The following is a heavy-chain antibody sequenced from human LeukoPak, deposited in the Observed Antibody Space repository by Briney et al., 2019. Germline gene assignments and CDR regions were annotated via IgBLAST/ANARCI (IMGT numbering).Heavy chain of an antibody. D-gene: IGHD3-22*01. CDR2: IKYDGSEK. J-gene: IGHJ4*02. CDR1: GFTFSNYW. Sequence: GGSLRLACVASGFTFSNYWMTWVRQAPGKGLQWVANIKYDGSEKFSVDSVKGRFTISRDNANRSLYLQMNSLRAEDTAVYYCARSYHYESSGYYPAAYWGQGTLVTVSS. V-gene: IGHV3-7*01. CDR3: ARSYHYESSGYYPAAY.